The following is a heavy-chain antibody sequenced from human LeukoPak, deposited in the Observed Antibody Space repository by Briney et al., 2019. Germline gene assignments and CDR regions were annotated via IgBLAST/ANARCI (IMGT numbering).Heavy chain of an antibody. Sequence: SETPSLTCAVYGGSFSGYYWSWIRQPPGKGLEWIGEINHSGSTNYNPSLKSRVTISVDTSKNQFSLKLSSVTAADTAVYYCAREAYYYDSSGSKYFQHWGQGTLVTVSS. CDR2: INHSGST. CDR1: GGSFSGYY. J-gene: IGHJ1*01. CDR3: AREAYYYDSSGSKYFQH. V-gene: IGHV4-34*01. D-gene: IGHD3-22*01.